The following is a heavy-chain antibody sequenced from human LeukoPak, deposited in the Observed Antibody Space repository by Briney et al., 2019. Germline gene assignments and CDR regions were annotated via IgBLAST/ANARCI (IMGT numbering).Heavy chain of an antibody. J-gene: IGHJ3*01. Sequence: PSETLSLTCTVSGGSISSYYWSWIRQPPGKGLEWIAYIHYSGTTNYNPSLRSRVTISVDTSKNKFFLKLSSVTAADTAVYYCARDSSGWNDAFDVWGQGTMVTVSS. V-gene: IGHV4-59*01. D-gene: IGHD6-19*01. CDR2: IHYSGTT. CDR1: GGSISSYY. CDR3: ARDSSGWNDAFDV.